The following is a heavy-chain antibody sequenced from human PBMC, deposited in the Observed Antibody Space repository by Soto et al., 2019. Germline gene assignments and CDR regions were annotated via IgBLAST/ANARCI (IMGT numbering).Heavy chain of an antibody. V-gene: IGHV3-33*01. J-gene: IGHJ5*02. CDR2: IWYDGSNK. Sequence: GGSLRLSCAASGFTFSSYGMHWVRQAPGKGLEWVAVIWYDGSNKYYADSVKGRFTISRDNSKNTLYLQMNSLRAEDTAVYYCARDRYASSGWSDRGVSWFDPWGQGTLVTVSS. CDR1: GFTFSSYG. D-gene: IGHD6-19*01. CDR3: ARDRYASSGWSDRGVSWFDP.